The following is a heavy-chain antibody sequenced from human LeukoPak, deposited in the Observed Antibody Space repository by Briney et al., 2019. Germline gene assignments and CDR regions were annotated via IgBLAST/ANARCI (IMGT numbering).Heavy chain of an antibody. CDR2: IYSDST. D-gene: IGHD6-6*01. CDR3: ARVPLYSSSDNY. Sequence: GGSLRLSCAASGFTVSSDYKNWVRQAPGKGLEWVSVIYSDSTYYADSVKGRFTISRDNSKNTLYLQMNSLRAEDTAVYYCARVPLYSSSDNYWGQGTLVTVSS. J-gene: IGHJ4*02. CDR1: GFTVSSDY. V-gene: IGHV3-66*01.